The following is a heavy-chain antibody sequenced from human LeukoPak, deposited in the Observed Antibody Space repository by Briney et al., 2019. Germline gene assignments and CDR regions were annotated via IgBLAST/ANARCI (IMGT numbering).Heavy chain of an antibody. CDR2: INAGNGNT. V-gene: IGHV1-3*01. CDR1: GYTFTSYA. CDR3: AGWRGHNSGTFSGPLDY. D-gene: IGHD3-10*01. Sequence: ASVKVSCKASGYTFTSYAMHWVRQAPGQRLEWMGWINAGNGNTKYSQKFQGRVTITRDTSASTAYMELSSLRSEDTAVYYCAGWRGHNSGTFSGPLDYWGQGTLVTVSS. J-gene: IGHJ4*02.